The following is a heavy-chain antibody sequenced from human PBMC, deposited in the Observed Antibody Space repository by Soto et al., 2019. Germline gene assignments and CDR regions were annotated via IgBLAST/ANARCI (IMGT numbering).Heavy chain of an antibody. V-gene: IGHV1-69*01. D-gene: IGHD6-6*01. CDR1: GGTFSSYA. CDR2: IIPILGTA. CDR3: AVQAALYSSSSFDY. Sequence: QVQLVQSGAEVKKPGSSVKVSCKASGGTFSSYAISWVRQAPGQGLEWMGVIIPILGTANYAQKFQGRVTITEDESTSTASMELSSLRSEGTAVYYCAVQAALYSSSSFDYWGQGTLVTVSS. J-gene: IGHJ4*02.